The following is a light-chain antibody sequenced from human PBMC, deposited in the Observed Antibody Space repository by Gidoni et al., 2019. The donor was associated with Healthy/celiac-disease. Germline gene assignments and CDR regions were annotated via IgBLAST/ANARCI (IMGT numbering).Light chain of an antibody. V-gene: IGKV1-33*01. Sequence: DIQMTQSPSSLSASVGDRVTITCQANQYISNYLNWYQQKPGKAPKLLIYDASNLETGVPSRFSGSGSGTDFTFTISSLQPEDIATYYCQQYDNLPLTFGGGTKVEIK. CDR3: QQYDNLPLT. CDR2: DAS. CDR1: QYISNY. J-gene: IGKJ4*01.